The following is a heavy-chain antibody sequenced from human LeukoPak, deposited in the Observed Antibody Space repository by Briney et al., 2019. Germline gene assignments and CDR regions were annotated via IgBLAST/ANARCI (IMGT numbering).Heavy chain of an antibody. J-gene: IGHJ6*02. Sequence: GASVKVSCKASGYTFTGYYMHWVRQAPGQGLEWMGWINTYNGNTNYAQKLQGRVTMTTDTPTSTAYMELRSLRSDDTAVYYCARDEQWLVPISRPFYGMDVWGQGTTVTASS. CDR3: ARDEQWLVPISRPFYGMDV. CDR2: INTYNGNT. CDR1: GYTFTGYY. V-gene: IGHV1-18*04. D-gene: IGHD6-19*01.